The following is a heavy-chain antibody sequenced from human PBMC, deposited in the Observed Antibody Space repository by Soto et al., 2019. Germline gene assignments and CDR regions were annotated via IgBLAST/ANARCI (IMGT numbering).Heavy chain of an antibody. CDR1: GFTFSNYA. CDR2: ISDSGGST. J-gene: IGHJ5*02. CDR3: AKDSKGERITIFGVVYGSFDP. D-gene: IGHD3-3*01. Sequence: EVQLLESGGGFVQPGGSLRLSCAASGFTFSNYAMNWVRQAPGKGLEWVSAISDSGGSTYYADSVKGRFTISRDNSKNTLYLQMNSLRAEDTAVYYCAKDSKGERITIFGVVYGSFDPWGQGTLVTVSS. V-gene: IGHV3-23*01.